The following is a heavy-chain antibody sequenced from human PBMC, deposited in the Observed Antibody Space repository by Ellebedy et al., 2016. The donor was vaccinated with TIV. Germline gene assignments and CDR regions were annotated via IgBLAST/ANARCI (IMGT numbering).Heavy chain of an antibody. D-gene: IGHD3-10*01. V-gene: IGHV1-8*02. J-gene: IGHJ6*02. CDR1: GYTFTSYG. CDR3: AREGGQRLLWPGGPMDV. CDR2: MNPNSGNT. Sequence: AASVKVSCKASGYTFTSYGINWVRQATGQGLEWMGWMNPNSGNTGYAQKFQGRVTMTRDTSTSTVYMELSSLRSEDTAVYYCAREGGQRLLWPGGPMDVWGQGTTVTVSS.